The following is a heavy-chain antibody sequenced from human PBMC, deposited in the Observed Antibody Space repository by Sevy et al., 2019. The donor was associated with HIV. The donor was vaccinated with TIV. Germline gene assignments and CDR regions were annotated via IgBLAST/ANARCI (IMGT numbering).Heavy chain of an antibody. D-gene: IGHD2-15*01. CDR1: GFSISNNY. CDR3: ARGYCGGGSCTAFDP. J-gene: IGHJ5*02. V-gene: IGHV3-53*01. Sequence: GGSLRLSCAASGFSISNNYTAWVRQAPGKGLEWVSVMYSGGSPYYADSVKGRFALSRDMSKNTVYLQMNSLRAEDTAVYCCARGYCGGGSCTAFDPWGQGTLVTVSS. CDR2: MYSGGSP.